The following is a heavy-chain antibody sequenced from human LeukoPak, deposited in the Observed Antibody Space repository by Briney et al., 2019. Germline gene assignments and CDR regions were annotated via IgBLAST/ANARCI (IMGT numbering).Heavy chain of an antibody. CDR2: IYNSGST. J-gene: IGHJ5*02. D-gene: IGHD6-13*01. CDR1: GDSMEIDY. Sequence: SETLSLTCSVSGDSMEIDYWNWIPHPAGKGLEWIGRIYNSGSTNYSTSLKSRVTVSIDTSKSQFSLQLTSVTAADTAVYYCAKNRVAAAGTMFATWGPGILVTVSS. CDR3: AKNRVAAAGTMFAT. V-gene: IGHV4-4*07.